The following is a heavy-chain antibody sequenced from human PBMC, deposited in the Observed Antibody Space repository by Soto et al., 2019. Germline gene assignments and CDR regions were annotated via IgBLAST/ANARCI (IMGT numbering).Heavy chain of an antibody. CDR1: GGSFSEYY. Sequence: PSETLSLTCAVSGGSFSEYYWNWIRQPPGMGLEWIGDLSHTGNTKYNPSLKSRLTISLDTSKRQFSLQLRSVTAADTAMYYCVLFVEADALSDSWAQGILVTVSS. D-gene: IGHD2-21*01. V-gene: IGHV4-34*01. J-gene: IGHJ4*02. CDR2: LSHTGNT. CDR3: VLFVEADALSDS.